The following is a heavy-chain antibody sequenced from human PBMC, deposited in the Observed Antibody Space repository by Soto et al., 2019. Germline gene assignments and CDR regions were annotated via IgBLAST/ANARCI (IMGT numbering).Heavy chain of an antibody. V-gene: IGHV4-34*01. J-gene: IGHJ4*02. D-gene: IGHD6-19*01. Sequence: NPSETLSLTCAVYGGSFSGYYWSWIRQPPGKGLEWIGEINHSGSTNYNPSLKSRVTISVDTSKNQFSLKLSSVTAADTAVYYCARGYYSSGWYGPQDYWGQGTLVTVSS. CDR1: GGSFSGYY. CDR2: INHSGST. CDR3: ARGYYSSGWYGPQDY.